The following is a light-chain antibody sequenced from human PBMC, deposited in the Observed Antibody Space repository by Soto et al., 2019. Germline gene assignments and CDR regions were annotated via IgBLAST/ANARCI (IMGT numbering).Light chain of an antibody. Sequence: QSALTQPASVSGSPGQSITISCTGTSSDVGGYNFVSWYQQHPGKAPKLMISEVSNRPSGVSNRFSGSKSGNTASLTISGLQADDEADYYCCSYAGDYMFVFGTGTKVTVL. CDR3: CSYAGDYMFV. CDR1: SSDVGGYNF. V-gene: IGLV2-14*01. J-gene: IGLJ1*01. CDR2: EVS.